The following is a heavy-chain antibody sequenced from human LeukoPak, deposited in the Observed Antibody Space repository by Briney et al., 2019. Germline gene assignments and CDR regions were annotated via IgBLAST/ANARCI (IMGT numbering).Heavy chain of an antibody. J-gene: IGHJ4*02. CDR3: ARHLRDSSGYRPYYFDY. D-gene: IGHD3-22*01. Sequence: SETLSLTCTVSGGSISSSNYYWGWIRQPPGKGLEWIGSIYYSGSTYCNPSLKSRVTISVDTSKNQFSLKLSSVTAADTAMYYCARHLRDSSGYRPYYFDYWGQGTLVTVSS. V-gene: IGHV4-39*01. CDR1: GGSISSSNYY. CDR2: IYYSGST.